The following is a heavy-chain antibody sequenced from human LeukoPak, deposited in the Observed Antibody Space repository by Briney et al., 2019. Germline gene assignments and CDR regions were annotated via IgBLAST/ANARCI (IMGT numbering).Heavy chain of an antibody. CDR3: ARAVVSHAFDI. V-gene: IGHV3-30*04. CDR2: ISYDGSNE. J-gene: IGHJ3*02. CDR1: GFTFSSYV. Sequence: GGSLRLSCAASGFTFSSYVMHWVRQAPGKGLEWVAIISYDGSNEYYADSVKGRFTISRDNSKNTLYLQMNSLRAADTAVYYCARAVVSHAFDIWGQGTMVTVSS.